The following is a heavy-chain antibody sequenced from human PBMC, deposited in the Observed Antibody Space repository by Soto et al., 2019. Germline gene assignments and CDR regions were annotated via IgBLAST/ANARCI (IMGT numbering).Heavy chain of an antibody. J-gene: IGHJ4*02. CDR2: ISGSGGST. D-gene: IGHD5-18*01. CDR3: AKDNDDWDTAMVTDYFDY. CDR1: GFTFSSYA. Sequence: PGGSLRLSCAASGFTFSSYAMSWVRQAPGKGLEWVSAISGSGGSTYYADSVKGRFTISRDNSKNTLYLQMNSLRAEDTAVYYCAKDNDDWDTAMVTDYFDYWGQGTLVTVS. V-gene: IGHV3-23*01.